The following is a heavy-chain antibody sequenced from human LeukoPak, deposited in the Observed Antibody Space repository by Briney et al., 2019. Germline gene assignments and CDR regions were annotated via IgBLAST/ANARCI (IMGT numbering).Heavy chain of an antibody. V-gene: IGHV3-23*01. D-gene: IGHD3-3*01. J-gene: IGHJ4*02. CDR2: ISGSGDNT. Sequence: GGSLRLSCAASGFTFSSYAMSWVRQVPGKGLEWVSVISGSGDNTYYADSVKGRFTISRDNSKNTLYLQMNSLRAEDTAVYYCAKKATIFGVAIISHLDYWGQGTLVTVSS. CDR3: AKKATIFGVAIISHLDY. CDR1: GFTFSSYA.